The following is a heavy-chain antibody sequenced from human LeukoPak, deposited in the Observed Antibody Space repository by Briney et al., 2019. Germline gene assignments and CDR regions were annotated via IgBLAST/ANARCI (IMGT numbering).Heavy chain of an antibody. CDR2: IYPGDSDT. D-gene: IGHD2-2*01. J-gene: IGHJ4*02. CDR1: GYSFTSYW. CDR3: ARAVLGYCSSTSCSDFDY. Sequence: GESLKISCKGSGYSFTSYWIGWVRQMPGKGLEWMGIIYPGDSDTRYSPSFQGQVTISADKSISTAYLQWSSLKASDTAMYYCARAVLGYCSSTSCSDFDYWGQGTLVTVSS. V-gene: IGHV5-51*01.